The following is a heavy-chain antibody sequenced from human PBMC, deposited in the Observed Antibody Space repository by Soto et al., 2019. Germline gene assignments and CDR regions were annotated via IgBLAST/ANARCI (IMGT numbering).Heavy chain of an antibody. V-gene: IGHV3-48*04. Sequence: EVQLVESGGGLVQPGGSLRLSCAASGFTFSSYWMNWVRQAPGKGLEWVSYISSSGSTIYYADSVKGRFTISRDNAKNSLYLQMNSLRAEDTAVYYCARDWKDTAMDYWGQGTLVTVSS. CDR1: GFTFSSYW. J-gene: IGHJ4*02. D-gene: IGHD5-18*01. CDR3: ARDWKDTAMDY. CDR2: ISSSGSTI.